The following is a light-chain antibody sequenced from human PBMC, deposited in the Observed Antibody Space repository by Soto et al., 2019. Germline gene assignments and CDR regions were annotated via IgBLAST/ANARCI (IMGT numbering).Light chain of an antibody. CDR1: SSDVGAYNY. CDR3: SSYAGSNIWV. Sequence: QSALTQPPSASGSPGQSVTISCNGTSSDVGAYNYVSWYQQYPGKAPKLMIYEVSKRPSGVPDRFSGSKSGKTASLTVSGLQAEDEADYYCSSYAGSNIWVFGGGTKLTVL. J-gene: IGLJ3*02. V-gene: IGLV2-8*01. CDR2: EVS.